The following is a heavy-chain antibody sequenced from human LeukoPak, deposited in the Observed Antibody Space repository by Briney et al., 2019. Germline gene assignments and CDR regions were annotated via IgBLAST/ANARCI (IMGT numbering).Heavy chain of an antibody. CDR2: LSFDGSNE. J-gene: IGHJ6*02. D-gene: IGHD3-16*02. Sequence: GRSLRLSCAASGFTFGSYGMHWVRQSPGRGLEWVSFLSFDGSNEFYADSLKGRFTISRDNSKDTLYLQMDSLRAEDTALYYCAREEHDYVWGSYRYYYYYGIDVWGQGTTVTVSS. CDR1: GFTFGSYG. CDR3: AREEHDYVWGSYRYYYYYGIDV. V-gene: IGHV3-30*03.